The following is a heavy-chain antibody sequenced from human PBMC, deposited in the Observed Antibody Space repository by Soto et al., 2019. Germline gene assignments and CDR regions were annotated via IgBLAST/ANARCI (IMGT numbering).Heavy chain of an antibody. D-gene: IGHD5-12*01. CDR2: ISAYNGNT. CDR1: GYTFTSYG. Sequence: ASVKVSCKASGYTFTSYGISWVRQAPGQGLEWMGWISAYNGNTNYAQKLQGRVTMTTDTSTSTAYMELRSLRSDDTAVYYCARAAGYSGYDFHYYYYMDVWGKGTTVTVSS. CDR3: ARAAGYSGYDFHYYYYMDV. J-gene: IGHJ6*03. V-gene: IGHV1-18*01.